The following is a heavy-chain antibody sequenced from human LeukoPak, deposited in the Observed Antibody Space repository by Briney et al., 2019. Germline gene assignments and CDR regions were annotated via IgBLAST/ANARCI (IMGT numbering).Heavy chain of an antibody. CDR1: GGSIGSYY. Sequence: SETLSLTCTVSGGSIGSYYWSWIRQPPGKGLEWIGYIYYSGSTNYNPSLKSRVTISVDTSKNQFSLKLSSVTAADTAVYYCARVFVYSSSWYRPTAGHPFDPWGQGTLVTVSS. V-gene: IGHV4-59*01. J-gene: IGHJ5*02. D-gene: IGHD6-13*01. CDR3: ARVFVYSSSWYRPTAGHPFDP. CDR2: IYYSGST.